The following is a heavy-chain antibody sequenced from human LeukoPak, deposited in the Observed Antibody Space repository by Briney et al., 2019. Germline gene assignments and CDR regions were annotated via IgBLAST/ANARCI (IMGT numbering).Heavy chain of an antibody. Sequence: PSETLSLTCTVSGGSISSSSYYWGWIRQPPGKGLEWIGSIYYSGSTYYNPSLKSRVTISVDTSKNQFSLKLSSVTAADTAVYYCARTLLVVINYWGQGTLVTVSS. CDR2: IYYSGST. D-gene: IGHD3-22*01. V-gene: IGHV4-39*07. J-gene: IGHJ4*02. CDR3: ARTLLVVINY. CDR1: GGSISSSSYY.